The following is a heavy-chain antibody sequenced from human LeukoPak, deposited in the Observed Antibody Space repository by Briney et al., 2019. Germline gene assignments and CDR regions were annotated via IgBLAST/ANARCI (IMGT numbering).Heavy chain of an antibody. D-gene: IGHD2-21*02. V-gene: IGHV3-21*06. J-gene: IGHJ4*02. CDR2: ITSTSSYM. CDR1: GFTFSNYN. Sequence: GESLKISCAASGFTFSNYNMNWVRQAPGKGLEWVSSITSTSSYMYYADSVKGRFTISRDNAKNSLYLQMNSLRAEDTAVYYCARDCGGDCYLDYWGQGTLVTVSS. CDR3: ARDCGGDCYLDY.